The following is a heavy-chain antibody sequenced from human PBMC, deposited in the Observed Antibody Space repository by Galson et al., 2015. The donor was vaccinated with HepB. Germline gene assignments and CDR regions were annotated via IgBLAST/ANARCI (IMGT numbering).Heavy chain of an antibody. CDR1: GFIVSNNY. CDR2: IYSDGST. CDR3: ARVTYYNFWTGYYEDNMDV. D-gene: IGHD3-3*01. V-gene: IGHV3-53*01. J-gene: IGHJ6*02. Sequence: SLRLSCAASGFIVSNNYMSWVRQAPGKGLEWVSIIYSDGSTYYIDSVKGRFTISRDNSKNTLYLQMDSLRAEDTAVYYCARVTYYNFWTGYYEDNMDVRGQGTTVTVSS.